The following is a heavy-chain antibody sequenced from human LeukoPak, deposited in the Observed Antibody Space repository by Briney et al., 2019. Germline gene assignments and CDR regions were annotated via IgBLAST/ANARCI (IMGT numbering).Heavy chain of an antibody. Sequence: GGSLRLSCAASGFTFSDYYMSWIRQAPGKGPDWASYISSSGSTIYYAGSVKGRFTISRDNAKNSLYLQMNSLRAEDTAVYYCASQPKLLWFGVAWTWGQGTLVTVSS. D-gene: IGHD3-10*01. J-gene: IGHJ4*02. CDR2: ISSSGSTI. V-gene: IGHV3-11*01. CDR1: GFTFSDYY. CDR3: ASQPKLLWFGVAWT.